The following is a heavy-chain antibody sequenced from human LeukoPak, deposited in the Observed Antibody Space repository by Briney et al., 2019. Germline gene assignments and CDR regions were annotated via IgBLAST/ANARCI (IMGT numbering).Heavy chain of an antibody. CDR2: INPDGNKK. CDR1: GFTFSTYW. CDR3: ARDLAYSRLDY. D-gene: IGHD5-18*01. Sequence: PGGSLRLSCAASGFTFSTYWMTWVRQAPGKGLEWVASINPDGNKKYSADSVKDRFTISRDNAENSLYLQMNSLRVEDTAFYYCARDLAYSRLDYWGQGMLVTVSS. J-gene: IGHJ4*02. V-gene: IGHV3-7*01.